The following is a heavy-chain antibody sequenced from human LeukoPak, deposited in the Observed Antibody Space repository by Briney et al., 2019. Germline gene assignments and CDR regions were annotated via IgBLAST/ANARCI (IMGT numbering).Heavy chain of an antibody. CDR2: ISWNSGKI. V-gene: IGHV3-9*01. J-gene: IGHJ4*02. Sequence: GGSLRLSCAASGFTFDDYAMHWLPQAPGKGLERVSGISWNSGKIVYADSVKGRFTISRDNAKDSLYLQLNSLRSEDTALYYCTKDQNVRYYDFWSGYDFDAWGQGTLVTVSP. D-gene: IGHD3-3*01. CDR3: TKDQNVRYYDFWSGYDFDA. CDR1: GFTFDDYA.